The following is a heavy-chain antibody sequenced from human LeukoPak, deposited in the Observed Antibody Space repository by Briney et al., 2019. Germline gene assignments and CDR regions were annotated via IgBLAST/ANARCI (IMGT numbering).Heavy chain of an antibody. CDR3: AREQSVRIAARRGSLDY. J-gene: IGHJ4*02. D-gene: IGHD6-6*01. CDR1: GFTFSSYG. Sequence: GRSLRLSCAASGFTFSSYGMHWVRQAPGKGLEWVAVIWYDGSNKYYADSVKGRFTISRDNSKNTLYLQMNSLRAEDTAVYYCAREQSVRIAARRGSLDYWGQGTLVTVSS. CDR2: IWYDGSNK. V-gene: IGHV3-33*01.